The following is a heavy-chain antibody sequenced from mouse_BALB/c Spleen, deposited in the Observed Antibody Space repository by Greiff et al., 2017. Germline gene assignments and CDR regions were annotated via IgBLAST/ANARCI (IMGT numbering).Heavy chain of an antibody. CDR1: GFTFSSYA. V-gene: IGHV5-9-4*01. CDR3: ARGGLRNAMDY. J-gene: IGHJ4*01. Sequence: EVMLVESGGGLVKPGGSLKLSCAASGFTFSSYAMSWVRQSPEKRLEWVAEISSGGSYTYYPDTVTGRFTISRDNAKNTLYLEMSSLRSEETAMYDSARGGLRNAMDYWGQGTSVTVSS. CDR2: ISSGGSYT. D-gene: IGHD2-4*01.